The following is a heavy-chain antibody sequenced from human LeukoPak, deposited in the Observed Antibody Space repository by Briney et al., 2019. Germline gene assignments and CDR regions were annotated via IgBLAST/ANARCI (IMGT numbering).Heavy chain of an antibody. D-gene: IGHD3-3*01. Sequence: PGGSLRLSCAASGFTFNTYGMHWVRQAPGKGLEWVAVISYDGSNKYYVDSVKGRFTISRDNSKNTLYLQMNSLRAEDTAVCYCAKEIRWRFDYWGQGTLVTVSS. V-gene: IGHV3-30*18. CDR3: AKEIRWRFDY. CDR1: GFTFNTYG. CDR2: ISYDGSNK. J-gene: IGHJ4*02.